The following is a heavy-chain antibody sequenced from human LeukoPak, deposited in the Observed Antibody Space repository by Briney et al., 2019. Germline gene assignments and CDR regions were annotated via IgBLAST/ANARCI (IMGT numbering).Heavy chain of an antibody. Sequence: PSETLSLTCTVSGGSISSHYWSWIRQTPGKGLEWIGYIYYSGSTNYNPSLKSRVTISVDTSKNQFSLKLSSVTAADTAVYYCARIAAAPYYYYNMDVWGKGTTVTVYS. CDR1: GGSISSHY. J-gene: IGHJ6*03. CDR2: IYYSGST. V-gene: IGHV4-59*11. D-gene: IGHD6-6*01. CDR3: ARIAAAPYYYYNMDV.